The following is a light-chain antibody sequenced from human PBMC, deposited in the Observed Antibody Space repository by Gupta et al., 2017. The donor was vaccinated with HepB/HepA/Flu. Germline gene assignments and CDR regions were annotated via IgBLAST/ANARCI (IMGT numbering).Light chain of an antibody. CDR3: QQSYSTPRT. CDR1: QRISGY. J-gene: IGKJ2*02. Sequence: DIQMTQSPSSLSASVGDRVTITCRASQRISGYLYWFQQKPGKAPKILIYATSKLQSGVPSRFSGSGSGTEFTLTINSLLPEDFATYYCQQSYSTPRTFGQGTKLEIK. V-gene: IGKV1-39*01. CDR2: ATS.